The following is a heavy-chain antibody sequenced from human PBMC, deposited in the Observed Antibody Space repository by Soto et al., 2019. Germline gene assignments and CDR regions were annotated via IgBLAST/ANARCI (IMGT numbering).Heavy chain of an antibody. CDR2: INYNENT. J-gene: IGHJ6*02. Sequence: SETLSLTCTVSGDSVTSINYYWSWIRQSPGKSLEWIGFINYNENTNYNPSLRSRVTISLNTSKNQFSLTLRYVTAADTARYNCAREFSGTYYYIYDLDVWGQGTAVT. V-gene: IGHV4-61*01. CDR1: GDSVTSINYY. CDR3: AREFSGTYYYIYDLDV.